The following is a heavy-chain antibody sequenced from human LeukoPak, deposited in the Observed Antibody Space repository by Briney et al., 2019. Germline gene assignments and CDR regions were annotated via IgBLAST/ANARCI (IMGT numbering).Heavy chain of an antibody. CDR3: ARDRGGGGTDAFDI. CDR1: GGSISSGGYY. V-gene: IGHV4-30-2*01. CDR2: IYHSGST. D-gene: IGHD1-1*01. Sequence: PSETLSLTCTVSGGSISSGGYYWSWIRQPPGKGLEWIGYIYHSGSTYYNPSLKSRVTISVDRSKYQFSLKLSSVTAADTAVYYCARDRGGGGTDAFDIWGQGTMVTVSS. J-gene: IGHJ3*02.